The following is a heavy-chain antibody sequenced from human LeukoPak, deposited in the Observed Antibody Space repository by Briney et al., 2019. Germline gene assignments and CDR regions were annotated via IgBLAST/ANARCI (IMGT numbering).Heavy chain of an antibody. D-gene: IGHD2-2*02. CDR3: ARGEGWYCSTSTCYTHWFDP. CDR2: VDNDGNSA. J-gene: IGHJ5*02. Sequence: GGSLRLSCAASGFTFSNAWMSWVRQAPGKGLEWVSHVDNDGNSATYADSVKGRFTISRDNAKNTVYLQMDSLRAEDTAVYYCARGEGWYCSTSTCYTHWFDPWGQGTLVTVSS. CDR1: GFTFSNAW. V-gene: IGHV3-74*03.